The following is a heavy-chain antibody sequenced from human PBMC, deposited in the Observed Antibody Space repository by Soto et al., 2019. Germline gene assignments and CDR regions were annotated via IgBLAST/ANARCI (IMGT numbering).Heavy chain of an antibody. D-gene: IGHD3-10*01. V-gene: IGHV1-8*01. Sequence: QAHLEQSEAEVKRPGASVKVSCKASGYTFSDFDINWLRQAAGQGPEWMGWMNAKSGATFSDQRFQGKFNMTCDTSPSTAYMEVGSLTSDDAAIYYCARGNPFNYTVFGVWGQVTTVAAAS. CDR3: ARGNPFNYTVFGV. CDR1: GYTFSDFD. J-gene: IGHJ6*02. CDR2: MNAKSGAT.